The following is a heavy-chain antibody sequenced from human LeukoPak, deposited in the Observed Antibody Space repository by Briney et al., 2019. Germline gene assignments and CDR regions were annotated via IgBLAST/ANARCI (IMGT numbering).Heavy chain of an antibody. CDR1: GGSISSSNSY. Sequence: SDTLSLTCSVSGGSISSSNSYWGWIRQPPGKGLEWIASIYYSGSTYYNPSLKSRVTISVDTSKNQFSLELSSVGAADRAGYFSARKPIFYDSGRHWYYFDEWGQGTLVTVSS. CDR2: IYYSGST. J-gene: IGHJ4*02. CDR3: ARKPIFYDSGRHWYYFDE. V-gene: IGHV4-39*01. D-gene: IGHD3-10*01.